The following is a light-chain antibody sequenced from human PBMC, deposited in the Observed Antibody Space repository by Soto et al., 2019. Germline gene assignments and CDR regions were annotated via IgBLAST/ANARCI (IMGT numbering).Light chain of an antibody. V-gene: IGKV3-20*01. J-gene: IGKJ4*01. Sequence: EIVLTQSPGTLCLFPGERATLSCRASQSIGSGYLAWYQQKPGQAPRLLMYGASNRASGIPDRFTGSGSGAYFTLTISRLEHEDFAVYYCQQYRSSPLTFGGGTKVEIK. CDR1: QSIGSGY. CDR3: QQYRSSPLT. CDR2: GAS.